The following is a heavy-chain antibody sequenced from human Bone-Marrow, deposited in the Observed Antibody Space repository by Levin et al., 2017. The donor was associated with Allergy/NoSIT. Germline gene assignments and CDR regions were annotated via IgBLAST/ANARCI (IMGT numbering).Heavy chain of an antibody. Sequence: GGSLRLSCAASEFTFSTYAMHWVRQAPGKGLEWVAVISSDGSKEHYADSVKGRFTISRDNSNNTLFLQMDSLSAEDTAIYYCAKSPTLTGYYEWFDPWGQGTLVTVSS. CDR2: ISSDGSKE. J-gene: IGHJ5*02. CDR1: EFTFSTYA. D-gene: IGHD3-9*01. V-gene: IGHV3-30-3*02. CDR3: AKSPTLTGYYEWFDP.